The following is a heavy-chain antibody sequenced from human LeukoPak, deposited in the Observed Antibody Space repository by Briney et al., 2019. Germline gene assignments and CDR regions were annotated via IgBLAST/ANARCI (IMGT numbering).Heavy chain of an antibody. CDR3: SRGSSLTGNRVPSDY. V-gene: IGHV1-2*02. Sequence: ASVKVSCKASGYTFTGYYIHWVRQAPGQGLEWMGWISPNNGGTKYAQNFRGRVTMTRDTSITTAYMEMSTLRSDDTAMYYCSRGSSLTGNRVPSDYWGQGTLVTVSS. CDR1: GYTFTGYY. D-gene: IGHD3-9*01. CDR2: ISPNNGGT. J-gene: IGHJ4*02.